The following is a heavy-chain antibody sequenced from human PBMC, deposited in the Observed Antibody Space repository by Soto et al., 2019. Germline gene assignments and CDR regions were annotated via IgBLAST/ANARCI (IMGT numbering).Heavy chain of an antibody. J-gene: IGHJ4*02. CDR3: TRDPASGFFVDY. Sequence: GGSLRLSCTASGFTFGDYAMIWFRQAPGKGLEWVGFIRSKAYGGTTEYAASVKGRFTISRDDSKSIAYLQMNSLKTEDTAVYYCTRDPASGFFVDYWGQGTLVTVSS. V-gene: IGHV3-49*03. CDR1: GFTFGDYA. D-gene: IGHD3-3*01. CDR2: IRSKAYGGTT.